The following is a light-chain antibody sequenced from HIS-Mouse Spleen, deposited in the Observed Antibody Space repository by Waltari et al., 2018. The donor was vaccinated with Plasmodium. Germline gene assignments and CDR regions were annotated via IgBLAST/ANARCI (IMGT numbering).Light chain of an antibody. CDR3: QQRSNWPPLT. Sequence: EIVLTQSPATLSLSPGERATLSCRASQSVSSYLAWYQQKPGQAPRLLIYDASNRATGIPARVSGSGSGTDFTLTISSLGPEDFAVYYCQQRSNWPPLTFGGGTKVEIK. CDR1: QSVSSY. CDR2: DAS. V-gene: IGKV3-11*01. J-gene: IGKJ4*01.